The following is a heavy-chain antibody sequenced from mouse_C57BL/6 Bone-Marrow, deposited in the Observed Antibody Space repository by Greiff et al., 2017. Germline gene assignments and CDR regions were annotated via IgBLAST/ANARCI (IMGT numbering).Heavy chain of an antibody. D-gene: IGHD2-4*01. CDR3: TTWVYEYDVLFDY. CDR1: GFNIKDDY. CDR2: IDPENGDT. V-gene: IGHV14-4*01. Sequence: VQLQQSGAELVRPGASVKLSCTASGFNIKDDYMHWVKQRPEQGLEWIGWIDPENGDTEYASKFQGKATITADTSSNTAYLQLSSLTSEDTAVYYCTTWVYEYDVLFDYWGQGTTLTVSS. J-gene: IGHJ2*01.